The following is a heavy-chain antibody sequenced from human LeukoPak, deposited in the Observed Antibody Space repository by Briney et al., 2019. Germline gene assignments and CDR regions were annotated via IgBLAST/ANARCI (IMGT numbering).Heavy chain of an antibody. D-gene: IGHD5-12*01. CDR1: GFTVSSNY. CDR2: IYSGGST. Sequence: GGSLRLSCAASGFTVSSNYMSWVRQAPGKGLEWVSVIYSGGSTYYADSVKGRFTISRDNSKNTLYLQMNSLRAEDTAVYYCARDPGSGYDSTFRYWGQGTLVTVSS. J-gene: IGHJ4*02. CDR3: ARDPGSGYDSTFRY. V-gene: IGHV3-66*01.